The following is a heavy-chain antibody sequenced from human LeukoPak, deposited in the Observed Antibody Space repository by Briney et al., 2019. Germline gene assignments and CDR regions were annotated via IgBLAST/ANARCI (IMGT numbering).Heavy chain of an antibody. D-gene: IGHD2-15*01. Sequence: ASVKVSCKASGYTFTSYTMHWVRQAPGQRLEWMGWINAGNGNTKYSQKFQGRVTMTRDTSTSTVYMELSSLRSEDTAVYYCARSSGAVEEGNFDYWGQGTLVTVSS. CDR1: GYTFTSYT. CDR3: ARSSGAVEEGNFDY. V-gene: IGHV1-3*01. CDR2: INAGNGNT. J-gene: IGHJ4*02.